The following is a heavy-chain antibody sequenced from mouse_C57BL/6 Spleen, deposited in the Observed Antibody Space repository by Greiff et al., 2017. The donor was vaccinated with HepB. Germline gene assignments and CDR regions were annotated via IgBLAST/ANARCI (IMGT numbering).Heavy chain of an antibody. D-gene: IGHD4-1*01. Sequence: EVMLVESGGGLVKPGGSLKLSCAASGFTFSDYGMHWVRQAPEKGLEWVAYISSGSCTIYYADTVKGRFTISRDNAKNTLFLQMTSLRSEDTAMYYCARPDWDYAMDYWGQGTSVTVSS. CDR2: ISSGSCTI. CDR3: ARPDWDYAMDY. CDR1: GFTFSDYG. V-gene: IGHV5-17*01. J-gene: IGHJ4*01.